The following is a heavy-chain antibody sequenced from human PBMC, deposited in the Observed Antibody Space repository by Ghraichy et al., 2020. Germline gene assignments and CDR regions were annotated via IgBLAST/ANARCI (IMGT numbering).Heavy chain of an antibody. CDR2: VSGSGGST. J-gene: IGHJ3*02. Sequence: GESLNISCAASGFDFTSYAMSWVRQAPGKGLEWVSSVSGSGGSTYYADSVQGRFTISRGESKNRVYLQMKSLRADDTAVYYCVKDEMELWTRPNAFDIWGLGTMVTVSS. CDR1: GFDFTSYA. D-gene: IGHD5-18*01. V-gene: IGHV3-23*01. CDR3: VKDEMELWTRPNAFDI.